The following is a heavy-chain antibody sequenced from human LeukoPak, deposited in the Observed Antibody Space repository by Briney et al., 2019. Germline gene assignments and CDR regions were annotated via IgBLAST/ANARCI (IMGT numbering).Heavy chain of an antibody. J-gene: IGHJ4*02. CDR1: GFSFNNYA. CDR3: AKYAPPTTALTRFFDD. D-gene: IGHD4-17*01. Sequence: AGGSLRLSCAASGFSFNNYAMVWVRQTPGKGLEWVSVIGGAGGDIHYADSVKDRFSISRDNSKNTLYLQMNSLRAEDTAVYYCAKYAPPTTALTRFFDDWGLGTLVTVSS. CDR2: IGGAGGDI. V-gene: IGHV3-23*01.